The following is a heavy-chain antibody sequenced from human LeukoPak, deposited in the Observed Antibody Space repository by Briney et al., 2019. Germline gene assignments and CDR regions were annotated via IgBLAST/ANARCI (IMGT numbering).Heavy chain of an antibody. J-gene: IGHJ5*02. V-gene: IGHV1-69*04. Sequence: SVKVSCKASGGTFSSYTISWVRQAPGQGLEWMGRIITILGIANYAQTFQGRVTITADESTSTAYMELSSLRSEDTAVYYSARDDYCSSTSCYSRKGNWFDPWGQGTLVTVSS. CDR2: IITILGIA. CDR1: GGTFSSYT. D-gene: IGHD2-2*02. CDR3: ARDDYCSSTSCYSRKGNWFDP.